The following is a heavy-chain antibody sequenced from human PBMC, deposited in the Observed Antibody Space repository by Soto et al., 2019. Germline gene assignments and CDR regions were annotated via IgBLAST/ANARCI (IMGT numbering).Heavy chain of an antibody. CDR3: AKASGRSWYNWFDP. CDR2: IVPLFGTT. J-gene: IGHJ5*02. V-gene: IGHV1-69*01. D-gene: IGHD6-13*01. CDR1: GGNFTSYA. Sequence: QVQLVQSGAEVKKPGSSVKVSCKASGGNFTSYAISWVRQAPGQGLECMGGIVPLFGTTNYAHKFRGRVTVTADESTSTVFMEMSSLRSEDTAVYYCAKASGRSWYNWFDPWGQGPLVTVST.